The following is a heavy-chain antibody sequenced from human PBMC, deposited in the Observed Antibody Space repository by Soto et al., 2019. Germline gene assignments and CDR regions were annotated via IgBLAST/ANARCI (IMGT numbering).Heavy chain of an antibody. CDR2: IYYSGST. CDR3: ARGRYNVRSDDY. V-gene: IGHV4-61*01. J-gene: IGHJ4*02. CDR1: GGSVSSGSYY. Sequence: QVQLQESGPGLVKPSETLSLTCTVSGGSVSSGSYYWSWIRQPPGKGLEWIGYIYYSGSTNYNPSLKSRVTISVDTSKNQFSLKLSSVTAADTAVYYSARGRYNVRSDDYWGQGTLVTVSS. D-gene: IGHD1-20*01.